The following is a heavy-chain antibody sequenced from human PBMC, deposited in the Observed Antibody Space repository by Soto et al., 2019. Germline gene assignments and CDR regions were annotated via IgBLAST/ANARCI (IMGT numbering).Heavy chain of an antibody. CDR1: GGSFSGYY. V-gene: IGHV4-34*01. Sequence: SETLSLTCAVYGGSFSGYYWSWIRQPPGKGLEWIGEINRSESTNYNPSLKCLFTISLDTSKTRFSLNLSFVTAADTAVYYCAILSVLNCRGGTCYSMGPYFDYWGQGTLVTVSS. D-gene: IGHD2-15*01. J-gene: IGHJ4*02. CDR2: INRSEST. CDR3: AILSVLNCRGGTCYSMGPYFDY.